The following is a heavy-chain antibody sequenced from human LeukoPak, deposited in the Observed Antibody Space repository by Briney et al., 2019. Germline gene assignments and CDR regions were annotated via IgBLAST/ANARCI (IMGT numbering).Heavy chain of an antibody. Sequence: PGGSLRLSCAASGFAFNFYAMSWVRQAPGKGLQWVSTINANGINTYYADSVRGRFTISRDNSKDTLYLQLNSLRADDTAVYYCAKIVKAAPGLFDYWGQGTLVTVS. CDR3: AKIVKAAPGLFDY. CDR2: INANGINT. D-gene: IGHD6-13*01. CDR1: GFAFNFYA. V-gene: IGHV3-23*01. J-gene: IGHJ4*02.